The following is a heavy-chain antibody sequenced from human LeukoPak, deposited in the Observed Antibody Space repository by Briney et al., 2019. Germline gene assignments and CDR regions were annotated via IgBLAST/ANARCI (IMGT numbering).Heavy chain of an antibody. J-gene: IGHJ2*01. D-gene: IGHD2-2*01. V-gene: IGHV4-59*01. CDR3: ARQSTKWYFDL. CDR1: GGSITSYY. CDR2: IYYSAYT. Sequence: SETLSLTCTVSGGSITSYYWNWIRQPPGKGLEWIGYIYYSAYTRYNPSLGSRVAISLDTSKNQFSLRLTSVTAADTAVYYCARQSTKWYFDLWGRGTLVTVSS.